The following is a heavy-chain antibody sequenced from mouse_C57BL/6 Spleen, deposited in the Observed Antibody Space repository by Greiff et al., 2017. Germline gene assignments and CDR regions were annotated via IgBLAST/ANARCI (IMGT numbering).Heavy chain of an antibody. CDR3: TRLTGTRGSYYFDY. Sequence: EVKVVESGGGLVQPGGSMKLSCAASGFTFSDAWMDWVRQSPEKGLEWVAEIRNKANNHATYYAESVKGRFTISRDDSKSSVYLQMNSLRAEDTGIYYCTRLTGTRGSYYFDYWGQGTTLTVSS. CDR1: GFTFSDAW. J-gene: IGHJ2*01. V-gene: IGHV6-6*01. D-gene: IGHD4-1*01. CDR2: IRNKANNHAT.